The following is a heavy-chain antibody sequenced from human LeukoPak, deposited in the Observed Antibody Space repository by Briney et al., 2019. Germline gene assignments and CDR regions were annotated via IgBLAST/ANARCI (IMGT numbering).Heavy chain of an antibody. D-gene: IGHD3-10*01. CDR2: IYYSGST. CDR1: GGSISSYY. CDR3: ARGTMVRGVIILSYYFDY. V-gene: IGHV4-59*08. J-gene: IGHJ4*02. Sequence: PSETLSLTCTVSGGSISSYYWSWIRQPPGKGLEWIGYIYYSGSTYYNPSLKSRVTISVDTSKSQFSLKLSSVTAADTAVYYCARGTMVRGVIILSYYFDYWGQGTLVTVSS.